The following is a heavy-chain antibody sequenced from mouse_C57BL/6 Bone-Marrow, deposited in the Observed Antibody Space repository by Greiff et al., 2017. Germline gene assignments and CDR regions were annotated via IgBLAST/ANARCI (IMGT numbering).Heavy chain of an antibody. D-gene: IGHD4-1*01. J-gene: IGHJ3*01. CDR2: INPSSGYT. Sequence: VQLQQSGAELARPGASVKMSCTASGYTFTSYTMHWVKQRPGQGLEWIGYINPSSGYTKYNQKFKDKATLTADKSSSTAYMQLSSLTSEDSAVYYCARWGTGSPWFAYWGQGTLVTVSA. CDR1: GYTFTSYT. V-gene: IGHV1-4*01. CDR3: ARWGTGSPWFAY.